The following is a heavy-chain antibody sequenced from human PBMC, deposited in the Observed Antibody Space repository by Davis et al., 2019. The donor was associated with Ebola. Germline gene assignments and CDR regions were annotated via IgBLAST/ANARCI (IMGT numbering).Heavy chain of an antibody. CDR1: GGSISSSSYY. V-gene: IGHV4-39*01. CDR3: ARGSYDILTGWLDY. CDR2: IYYSGST. J-gene: IGHJ4*02. Sequence: ETLSLTCTVSGGSISSSSYYWGWIRQPPGKGLEWIGSIYYSGSTYYNPSLKSRVTISVDTSKNQFSLNLSSVTAADTAVYYCARGSYDILTGWLDYWGQGTLVTVSS. D-gene: IGHD3-9*01.